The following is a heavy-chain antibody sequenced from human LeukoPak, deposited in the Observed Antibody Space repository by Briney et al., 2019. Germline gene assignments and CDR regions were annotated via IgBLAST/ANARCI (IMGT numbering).Heavy chain of an antibody. Sequence: GGSLRLSCAASGFTFSSYAMSWARQAPGKGLEWVSAISGSGGSTYYADSVKGRFTISRDNSKNTLYLQMNSLRAEDTAVYYCAKIRGGSWNAFDIWGQGTMVTVSS. CDR3: AKIRGGSWNAFDI. J-gene: IGHJ3*02. D-gene: IGHD2-15*01. CDR2: ISGSGGST. V-gene: IGHV3-23*01. CDR1: GFTFSSYA.